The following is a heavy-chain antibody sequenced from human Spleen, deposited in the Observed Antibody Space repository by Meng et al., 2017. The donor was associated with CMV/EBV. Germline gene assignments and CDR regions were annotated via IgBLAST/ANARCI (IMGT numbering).Heavy chain of an antibody. CDR1: GFTFSSYA. CDR2: ISYDGSNK. V-gene: IGHV3-30-3*01. J-gene: IGHJ6*02. Sequence: GESLKISCSASGFTFSSYAMHWVRQAPGKGLEWVAVISYDGSNKYYAESVKGRFTISRDNSKNTLYLQMNSLRAEDTAVYYCARGEVVPAAMSEYYYYGMDVWGQGTTVTVSS. CDR3: ARGEVVPAAMSEYYYYGMDV. D-gene: IGHD2-2*01.